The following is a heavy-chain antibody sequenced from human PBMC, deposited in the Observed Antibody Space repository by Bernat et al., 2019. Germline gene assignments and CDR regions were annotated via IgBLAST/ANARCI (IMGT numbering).Heavy chain of an antibody. CDR3: AKGLGSTGDYGGDYFDY. CDR1: GFTFSSSA. CDR2: ISGSGGNT. Sequence: EVQLLESGGGLVQPGGSLRLSCAASGFTFSSSAISWVRQAPGKGLEWVSAISGSGGNTFYADSVKGRFTISRGNSKNTLYLQMNSLRAEDTAVYYCAKGLGSTGDYGGDYFDYWGQGTLVTVSS. V-gene: IGHV3-23*01. J-gene: IGHJ4*02. D-gene: IGHD4-17*01.